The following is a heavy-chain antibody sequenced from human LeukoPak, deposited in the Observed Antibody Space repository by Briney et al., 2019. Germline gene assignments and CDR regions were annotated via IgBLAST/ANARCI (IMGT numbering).Heavy chain of an antibody. Sequence: SETLSLTCTVSGGSISSGDYNWSGIRQPPGKGLEWVGYIYYSGSTYYNPSLKSRVTISVDTSKNQFSLKLSSVTAADTAVYYCARDRIDSSGRAAVFDYWGQGTLVTVSS. V-gene: IGHV4-30-4*01. CDR3: ARDRIDSSGRAAVFDY. CDR2: IYYSGST. J-gene: IGHJ4*02. CDR1: GGSISSGDYN. D-gene: IGHD3-22*01.